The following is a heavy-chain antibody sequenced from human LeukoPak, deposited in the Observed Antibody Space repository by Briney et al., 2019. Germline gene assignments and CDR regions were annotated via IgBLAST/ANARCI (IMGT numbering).Heavy chain of an antibody. Sequence: SETLSLTCTVSGGSISSSSYYWGWIRQPPGKGLEWIGSIYYSGRTLYSPSLKSRLTISIDTSKNQFSLKLSSVTAADTAVYYCARGYCSGGSCYSYYYYNYMDVWGKGTTVTVSS. CDR3: ARGYCSGGSCYSYYYYNYMDV. J-gene: IGHJ6*03. CDR2: IYYSGRT. V-gene: IGHV4-39*07. CDR1: GGSISSSSYY. D-gene: IGHD2-15*01.